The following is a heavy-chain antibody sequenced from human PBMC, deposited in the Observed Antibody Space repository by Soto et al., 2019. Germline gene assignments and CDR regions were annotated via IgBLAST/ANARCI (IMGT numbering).Heavy chain of an antibody. CDR2: IGSADDP. V-gene: IGHV3-13*05. J-gene: IGHJ6*02. Sequence: GGCLGISSAASEFTFSIYAMTGVRQAPGKGLEWVSAIGSADDPYYLGSVKGRFTISRENAKNSLYLQMNSLRAGDTAVYYCARAYSGRLPRRADYYYAMDVWGLGTTVTVSS. D-gene: IGHD2-15*01. CDR1: EFTFSIYA. CDR3: ARAYSGRLPRRADYYYAMDV.